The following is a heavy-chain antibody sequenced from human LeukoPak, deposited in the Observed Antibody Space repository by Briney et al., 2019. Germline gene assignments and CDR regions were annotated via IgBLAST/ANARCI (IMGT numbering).Heavy chain of an antibody. CDR3: ARDSGPYSSGWYFDY. CDR2: IYYNGNT. V-gene: IGHV4-59*11. J-gene: IGHJ4*02. D-gene: IGHD6-19*01. CDR1: GGSISSHY. Sequence: SETLSLTCSVSGGSISSHYWSWIRQAPGKQLEWNGYIYYNGNTNYNSSLKSRVTMSVDTSKNQFSLKLSSVTAADRAVYYCARDSGPYSSGWYFDYWGEGTLVTVSS.